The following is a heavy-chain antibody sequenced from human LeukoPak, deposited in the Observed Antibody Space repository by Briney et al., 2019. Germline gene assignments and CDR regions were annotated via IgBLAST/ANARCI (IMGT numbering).Heavy chain of an antibody. CDR2: IYQSGTT. D-gene: IGHD1-1*01. J-gene: IGHJ4*02. V-gene: IGHV4-38-2*01. CDR3: ARLAWRRLDY. Sequence: SETLSLTCAVYGGSFSGYYWGWIRQPPGKGLEWIGSIYQSGTTSYNPSLKSRVTISVDTSKNQFSLKLRSVTAADTAVYSCARLAWRRLDYWGQGTLVTVSS. CDR1: GGSFSGYY.